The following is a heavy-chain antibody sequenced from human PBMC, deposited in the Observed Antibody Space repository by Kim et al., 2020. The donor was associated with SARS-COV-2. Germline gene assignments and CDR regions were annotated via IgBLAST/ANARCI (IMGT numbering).Heavy chain of an antibody. Sequence: YSADSVKGRFTISRDNSKNTLYLQMNSLRAEDTAVYYCAKRGLQYGWFDPWGQGTLVTVSS. CDR3: AKRGLQYGWFDP. J-gene: IGHJ5*02. D-gene: IGHD4-4*01. V-gene: IGHV3-23*01.